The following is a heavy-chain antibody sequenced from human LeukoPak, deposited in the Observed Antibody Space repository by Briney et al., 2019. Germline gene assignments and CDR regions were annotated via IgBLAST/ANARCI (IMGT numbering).Heavy chain of an antibody. CDR3: ARGEVVPAANDY. CDR2: IIPIFGTA. CDR1: GGTFSSYA. J-gene: IGHJ4*02. V-gene: IGHV1-69*05. Sequence: SVKVSCKASGGTFSSYAISWVRQAPGQGLEWMGGIIPIFGTANYAQKFQGRVTITTDESTSTAYMELSSLRSEDTAVYYCARGEVVPAANDYWGQGTLVTVSS. D-gene: IGHD2-2*01.